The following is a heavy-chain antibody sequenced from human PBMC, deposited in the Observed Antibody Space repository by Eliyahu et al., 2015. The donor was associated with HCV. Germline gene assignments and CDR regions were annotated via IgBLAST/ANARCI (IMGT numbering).Heavy chain of an antibody. Sequence: EVQVVESGGGLVQPGGSLRVACAASGFTFSSYALTWVRQPPGKGLEWVSSIGGTGGSTYYADFVRGRFRITRDNSKNTLYLQLTDLRAEDTGIYYCAKDYFPSPDILTGSYLENWGQGTLVTVSS. D-gene: IGHD3-9*01. CDR2: IGGTGGST. J-gene: IGHJ4*02. CDR3: AKDYFPSPDILTGSYLEN. CDR1: GFTFSSYA. V-gene: IGHV3-23*04.